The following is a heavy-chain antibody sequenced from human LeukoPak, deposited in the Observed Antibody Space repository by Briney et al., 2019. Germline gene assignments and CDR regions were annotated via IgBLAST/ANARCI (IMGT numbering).Heavy chain of an antibody. Sequence: ASVKVSCKASGYTFTGYYMHWVRQAPGQGLEWMGWINPNSGGTNYAQKFQGRVTMTRDTSINTAYMELNRLRSDDTAVYYCARGHDSSSLYSPHDYWGQGTLVTVSS. V-gene: IGHV1-2*02. D-gene: IGHD6-13*01. CDR3: ARGHDSSSLYSPHDY. CDR2: INPNSGGT. CDR1: GYTFTGYY. J-gene: IGHJ4*02.